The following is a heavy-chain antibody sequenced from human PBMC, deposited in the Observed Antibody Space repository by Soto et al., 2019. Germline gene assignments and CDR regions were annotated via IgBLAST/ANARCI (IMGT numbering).Heavy chain of an antibody. V-gene: IGHV1-46*03. CDR3: ARDSGEVVVVAAQHFDY. CDR1: GYTFTSYY. CDR2: INPSGGST. D-gene: IGHD2-15*01. J-gene: IGHJ4*02. Sequence: ASVKVSCKASGYTFTSYYMHWVRQAPGQGLEWMGIINPSGGSTSYAQKFQGRVTMTRDTSTSTVYMELSSLRSEDTAVYYCARDSGEVVVVAAQHFDYWGQGTLVTVSS.